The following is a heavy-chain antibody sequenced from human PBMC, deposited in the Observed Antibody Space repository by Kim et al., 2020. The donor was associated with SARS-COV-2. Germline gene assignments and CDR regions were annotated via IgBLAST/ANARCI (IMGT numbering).Heavy chain of an antibody. J-gene: IGHJ4*02. CDR2: IYYSGST. D-gene: IGHD2-2*03. V-gene: IGHV4-39*01. CDR3: ARLVTGDCSSTSGCGGGWCFEY. Sequence: SETLSLTCIVSGGSISSSSYYWGWIRQPPGKGLEWIGSIYYSGSTYYNPSLKSRVTISVDTSKNQFSLKLSSVTAADTAVYYCARLVTGDCSSTSGCGGGWCFEYWGQGPRVSVSS. CDR1: GGSISSSSYY.